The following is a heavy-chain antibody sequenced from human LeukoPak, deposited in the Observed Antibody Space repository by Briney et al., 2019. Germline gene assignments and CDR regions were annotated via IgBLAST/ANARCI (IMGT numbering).Heavy chain of an antibody. CDR2: INPSGGST. Sequence: ASVKVSCKASGYTFTSYGISWVRQAPGQGLEWMGIINPSGGSTSYAQKFQGRVTMTRDMSTSTVYMELSSLRSEDTAVYYCARDLYYCSSTSCSNRYYYYYMDVWGKGTTVTVSS. V-gene: IGHV1-46*01. CDR3: ARDLYYCSSTSCSNRYYYYYMDV. CDR1: GYTFTSYG. J-gene: IGHJ6*03. D-gene: IGHD2-2*01.